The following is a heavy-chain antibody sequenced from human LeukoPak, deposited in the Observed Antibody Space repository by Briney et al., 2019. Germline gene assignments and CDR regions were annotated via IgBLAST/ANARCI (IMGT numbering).Heavy chain of an antibody. D-gene: IGHD5-12*01. CDR2: INPNTGGT. CDR3: ARFYSGYGNYYYYMDV. CDR1: GYNFTGYC. V-gene: IGHV1-2*02. J-gene: IGHJ6*03. Sequence: ASVKVSCKASGYNFTGYCLHWVRPAPGQGLEWMGWINPNTGGTNYAQKFQGRVTMTRDTSISTAYMELSRLRSDDTAVYYCARFYSGYGNYYYYMDVWGKGTTVTVSS.